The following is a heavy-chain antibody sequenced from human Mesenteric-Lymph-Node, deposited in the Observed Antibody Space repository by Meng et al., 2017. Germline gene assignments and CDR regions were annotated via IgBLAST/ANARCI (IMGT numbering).Heavy chain of an antibody. Sequence: GSLRLSCTVSGAAISTYYWNWIRQPPGKGLEWIGYIYYSGSTNYNPSLKSRVTISVDTSKNQFSLKLSPVTAADTAVYYCARDGRYCSGGSCYFTNYYYYGMDVWGQGTTVTVSS. J-gene: IGHJ6*02. CDR3: ARDGRYCSGGSCYFTNYYYYGMDV. CDR1: GAAISTYY. V-gene: IGHV4-59*01. D-gene: IGHD2-15*01. CDR2: IYYSGST.